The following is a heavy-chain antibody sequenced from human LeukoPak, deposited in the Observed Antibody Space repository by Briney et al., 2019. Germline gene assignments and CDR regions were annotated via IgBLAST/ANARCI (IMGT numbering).Heavy chain of an antibody. Sequence: GGSLRLACAASGFTFSSYGMHWVSQAPGKGLGWVAVISYDGSNKYYADSVKGRFTIYRDNSKNTLYLQMNSLRAEDTAVYYCAKDLGEAVAGEPNYYYYGMDVWGQGTTVTVSS. J-gene: IGHJ6*02. D-gene: IGHD6-19*01. CDR2: ISYDGSNK. CDR1: GFTFSSYG. CDR3: AKDLGEAVAGEPNYYYYGMDV. V-gene: IGHV3-30*18.